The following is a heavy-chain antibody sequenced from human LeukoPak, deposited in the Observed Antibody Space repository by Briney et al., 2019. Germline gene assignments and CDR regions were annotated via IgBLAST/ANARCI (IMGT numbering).Heavy chain of an antibody. V-gene: IGHV4-59*11. Sequence: SETLSLTCTVSDDSFSSHYWTWIRQPPGKGLEWIGYISYIGTTNYNPSLKSRVTISIDTSKNQFSLKLSSVTAADTAVYYCARDLVTVTKGFDIWGQGTMVSVSS. CDR1: DDSFSSHY. CDR3: ARDLVTVTKGFDI. D-gene: IGHD4-17*01. CDR2: ISYIGTT. J-gene: IGHJ3*02.